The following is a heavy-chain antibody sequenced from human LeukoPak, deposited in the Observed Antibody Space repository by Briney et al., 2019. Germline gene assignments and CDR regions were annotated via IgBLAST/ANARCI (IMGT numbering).Heavy chain of an antibody. Sequence: GGSLRLSCAASGFTFSSYSMNWVRQAPGKGLEWVSSISSSSSYIYYADSVKGRFTISRDNAENSLYLQMNSLRAEDTAVYYCARDRDDFWGGIDYWGQGTLVTVSS. CDR2: ISSSSSYI. J-gene: IGHJ4*02. CDR3: ARDRDDFWGGIDY. V-gene: IGHV3-21*01. D-gene: IGHD3-3*01. CDR1: GFTFSSYS.